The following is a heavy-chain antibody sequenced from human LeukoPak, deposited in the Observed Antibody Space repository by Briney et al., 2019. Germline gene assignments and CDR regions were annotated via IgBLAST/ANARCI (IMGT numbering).Heavy chain of an antibody. Sequence: GGSLRLSCAASGFTFSSYWMSWVRQAPGKGLEWVANIKQDGSDEYYVDSVKGRFTISRDNAKNSLYLQMNSLRAEDTAVYYCARVQGSALFRWYWGQGTLVTVSS. V-gene: IGHV3-7*05. CDR1: GFTFSSYW. CDR2: IKQDGSDE. CDR3: ARVQGSALFRWY. J-gene: IGHJ4*02. D-gene: IGHD2-21*01.